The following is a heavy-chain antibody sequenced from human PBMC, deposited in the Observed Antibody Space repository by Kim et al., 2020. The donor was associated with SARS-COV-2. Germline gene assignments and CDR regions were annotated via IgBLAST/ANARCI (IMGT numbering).Heavy chain of an antibody. CDR2: ISGSGGST. D-gene: IGHD4-17*01. V-gene: IGHV3-23*01. Sequence: GGSLRLSCAASGFTFSSYAMSWVRQAPGKGLEWVSAISGSGGSTYYADSVKGRFTISRDNSKNTLYLQMNSLRAEDTAVYYCAKDASGRLRHFSPHQDVWGQGTLVTVSS. CDR3: AKDASGRLRHFSPHQDV. J-gene: IGHJ4*02. CDR1: GFTFSSYA.